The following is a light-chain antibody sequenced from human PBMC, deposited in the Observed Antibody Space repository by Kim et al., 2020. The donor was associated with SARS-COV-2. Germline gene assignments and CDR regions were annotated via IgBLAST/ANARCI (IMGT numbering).Light chain of an antibody. CDR1: QGLSGR. Sequence: IQMTQSPSSVSASVGDTVTITCRATQGLSGRLAWYQQKPGMVPKLLIYEISNLQSGVPSRFSGSGFGTDFTLTISSLQAEDFATYHCQQCFSSPYTCRKDTKREI. V-gene: IGKV1-12*01. J-gene: IGKJ2*01. CDR2: EIS. CDR3: QQCFSSPYT.